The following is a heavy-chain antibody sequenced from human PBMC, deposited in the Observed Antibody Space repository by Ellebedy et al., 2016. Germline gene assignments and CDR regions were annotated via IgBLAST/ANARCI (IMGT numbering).Heavy chain of an antibody. CDR1: GGSISGYY. CDR3: ARGWRGNWFDP. CDR2: IYTSGST. J-gene: IGHJ5*02. D-gene: IGHD2-15*01. V-gene: IGHV4-4*07. Sequence: SETLPLTXTVSGGSISGYYWSWIRQPAGKGLEWIGRIYTSGSTNYNPSLKSRVTMSVDTSKNQFSLKLSSVTAADTAVYYCARGWRGNWFDPWGQGTLVTVSS.